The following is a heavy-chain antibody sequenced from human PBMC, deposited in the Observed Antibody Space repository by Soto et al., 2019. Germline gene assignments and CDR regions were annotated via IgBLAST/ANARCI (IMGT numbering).Heavy chain of an antibody. Sequence: ASLKVSCKASGYTFTIYYMHWVRQAPGQGLEWMGIINPSGGSTSYAQKFQGRVTMTRDTSTSTVYMELSSLRSEDTAVYYCARGQNSSFNHYYYYGMDVWGQGTTVTVSS. CDR3: ARGQNSSFNHYYYYGMDV. CDR2: INPSGGST. CDR1: GYTFTIYY. J-gene: IGHJ6*02. V-gene: IGHV1-46*01. D-gene: IGHD6-13*01.